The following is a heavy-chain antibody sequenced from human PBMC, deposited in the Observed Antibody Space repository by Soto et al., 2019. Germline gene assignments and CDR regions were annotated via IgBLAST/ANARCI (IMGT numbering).Heavy chain of an antibody. J-gene: IGHJ4*02. Sequence: TSETLSLTCAVYGGSFSGYYWSWIRQPPGKGLEWIGEINHSGSTNYNPSLKSRVTMSVDTSTNEFSLKLSSVTAADTAIYYCARKAWVRFDYWGQGALVTVSS. CDR2: INHSGST. CDR3: ARKAWVRFDY. D-gene: IGHD7-27*01. CDR1: GGSFSGYY. V-gene: IGHV4-34*01.